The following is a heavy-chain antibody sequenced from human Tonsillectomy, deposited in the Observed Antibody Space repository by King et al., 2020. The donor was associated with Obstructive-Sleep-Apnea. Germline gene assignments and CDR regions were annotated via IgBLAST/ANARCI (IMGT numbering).Heavy chain of an antibody. Sequence: VQLVESGGVLVHPGGPLRLSCEASGFTFTVYAMSWVRQAPGTGLEWVDDVSGRGDTKYYSDSVKGRFTISIDNSRNSIFLQMNSLRVEDTAMYYCSEWKYFDHWGRGTLVTVSS. CDR2: VSGRGDTK. V-gene: IGHV3-23*04. CDR3: SEWKYFDH. J-gene: IGHJ2*01. CDR1: GFTFTVYA. D-gene: IGHD1-1*01.